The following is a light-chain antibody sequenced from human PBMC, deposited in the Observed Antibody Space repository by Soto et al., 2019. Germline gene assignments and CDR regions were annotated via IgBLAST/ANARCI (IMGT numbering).Light chain of an antibody. J-gene: IGKJ1*01. Sequence: DIQMTQSPSTLSGSVGDRVTITCRASQTNSSWLAWYQQKPGKAPKLLIYKASTLESGVPLRFSGSGSGTEFTLTISSLQPDDFATYYCQQYNDYWTFGQGTKVDIK. CDR2: KAS. CDR1: QTNSSW. V-gene: IGKV1-5*03. CDR3: QQYNDYWT.